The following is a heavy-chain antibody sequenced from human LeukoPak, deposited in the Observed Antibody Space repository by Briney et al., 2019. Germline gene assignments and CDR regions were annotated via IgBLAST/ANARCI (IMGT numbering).Heavy chain of an antibody. CDR3: ARGQQWLVPPDY. V-gene: IGHV4-39*07. CDR1: GGSISSSSYY. CDR2: IYYSGST. Sequence: SETLSLTCTVSGGSISSSSYYWVWIRQPPGKGLEWIGSIYYSGSTYYNPSLKSRVTISVDTSKNQFSLKLSSVTAADTAVYYCARGQQWLVPPDYWGQGTLVTVSS. J-gene: IGHJ4*02. D-gene: IGHD6-19*01.